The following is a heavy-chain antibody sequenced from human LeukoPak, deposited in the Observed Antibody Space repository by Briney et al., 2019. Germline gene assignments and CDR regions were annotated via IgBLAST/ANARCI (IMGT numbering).Heavy chain of an antibody. V-gene: IGHV4-39*01. Sequence: SATLSLTCTVSGGSISSDSYYWGWIRQPPGKRLEWVGTIHYSGRTYYTPSLESRLTISADTSKNQFSLKLRSVTAADTAVYYCARQITDSYGSKGYFDYWGQGTLVTVSS. D-gene: IGHD5-18*01. CDR2: IHYSGRT. CDR3: ARQITDSYGSKGYFDY. CDR1: GGSISSDSYY. J-gene: IGHJ4*02.